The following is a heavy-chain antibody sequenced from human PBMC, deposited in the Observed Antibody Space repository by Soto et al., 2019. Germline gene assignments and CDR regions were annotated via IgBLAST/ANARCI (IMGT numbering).Heavy chain of an antibody. Sequence: QLQLQESGPVLVKPWETLSLTCTVSVGSISSSSYYWGWIRQRPGKGLEWIGSIYYSGSTYYNPSLKSRVPISVDTSKNQFSLKLSSVTAADTAVYSCARRHPPYGMDVWGQGTTVTVSS. CDR2: IYYSGST. J-gene: IGHJ6*02. V-gene: IGHV4-39*01. CDR1: VGSISSSSYY. CDR3: ARRHPPYGMDV.